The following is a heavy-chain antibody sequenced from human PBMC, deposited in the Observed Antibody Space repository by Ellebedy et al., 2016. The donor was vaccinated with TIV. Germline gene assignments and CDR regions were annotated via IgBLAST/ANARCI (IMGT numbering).Heavy chain of an antibody. Sequence: PGGSLRLSCSASGFTVSSNYMSWVRQAPGKGLEWVSVIYSGGSTYYADSVKGRFTISRDNSKNTLYLQMNSLRAEDTAVYYCAKSLGRAGSLPDYWGQGTLVTVSS. CDR2: IYSGGST. CDR1: GFTVSSNY. V-gene: IGHV3-66*01. J-gene: IGHJ4*02. CDR3: AKSLGRAGSLPDY. D-gene: IGHD3-10*01.